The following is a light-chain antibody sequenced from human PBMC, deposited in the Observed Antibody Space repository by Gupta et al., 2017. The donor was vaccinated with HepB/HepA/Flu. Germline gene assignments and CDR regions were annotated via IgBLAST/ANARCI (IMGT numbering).Light chain of an antibody. CDR1: QSVSSN. CDR2: GAS. V-gene: IGKV3-15*01. Sequence: EIVMTQSPATLSVSPGERATLSCRASQSVSSNLAWYQQKPGQAPRLLIYGASTRATGIPARFSGSGSGTEFTLTISSLQSEDFAVYYWQQDNNLPIFGQGTKMEIK. J-gene: IGKJ2*01. CDR3: QQDNNLPI.